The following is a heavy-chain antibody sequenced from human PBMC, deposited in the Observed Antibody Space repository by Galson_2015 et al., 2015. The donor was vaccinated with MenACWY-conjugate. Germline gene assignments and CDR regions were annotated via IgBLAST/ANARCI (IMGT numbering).Heavy chain of an antibody. Sequence: SLRLSCAASGFTFSSYAMSWVRQAPGKGLEWVSAISGSGGSTYYADSVKGRFTISRDNSKNTLYLQMNSLRAEDTAVYYCAKDDPKGTMYSSGWNNYWGQGTLVTVSS. V-gene: IGHV3-23*01. CDR1: GFTFSSYA. CDR3: AKDDPKGTMYSSGWNNY. J-gene: IGHJ4*02. D-gene: IGHD6-19*01. CDR2: ISGSGGST.